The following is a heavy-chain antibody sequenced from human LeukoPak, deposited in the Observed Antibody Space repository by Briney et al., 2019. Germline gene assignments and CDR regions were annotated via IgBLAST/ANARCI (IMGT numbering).Heavy chain of an antibody. CDR3: ARDYGGNYHFDY. Sequence: SETLSLTCTVSGASVSSYYWGWIRQPAGKGLEWIGRIYTSGNTNYNPSLKSRVTITRDTSKNRFSLRLTSVTAADTAVYYCARDYGGNYHFDYWGQGTLVTVSS. V-gene: IGHV4-4*07. D-gene: IGHD4-23*01. J-gene: IGHJ4*02. CDR2: IYTSGNT. CDR1: GASVSSYY.